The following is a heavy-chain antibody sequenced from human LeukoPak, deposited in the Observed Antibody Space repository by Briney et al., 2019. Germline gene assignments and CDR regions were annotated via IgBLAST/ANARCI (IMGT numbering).Heavy chain of an antibody. V-gene: IGHV1-46*01. J-gene: IGHJ5*02. CDR2: INPSGGST. Sequence: ATVKVSCKASGYTFTSYYMHWVRQAPGQGLEWMGIINPSGGSTSYAQKFQGRVTMTRDTSTSTVYMELSSLRSEDTAVYYCAREQLANWFDPWGQGTLVTVSS. CDR3: AREQLANWFDP. D-gene: IGHD6-6*01. CDR1: GYTFTSYY.